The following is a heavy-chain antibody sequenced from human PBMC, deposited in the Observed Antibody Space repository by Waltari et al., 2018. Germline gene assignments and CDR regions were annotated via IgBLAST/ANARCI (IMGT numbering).Heavy chain of an antibody. J-gene: IGHJ1*01. CDR2: VDTEEGET. D-gene: IGHD6-19*01. V-gene: IGHV1-69-2*01. CDR3: ATKMSDQWLRE. CDR1: GYTFTEYY. Sequence: EVHLVQSGAEVKRPGATVKISCKASGYTFTEYYLHWVRQAPGKGLEWMGHVDTEEGETEISDKFQGRVAMTADTSTETAYIEVRSLTSDDMAVYYCATKMSDQWLREWGQGTLVTVSS.